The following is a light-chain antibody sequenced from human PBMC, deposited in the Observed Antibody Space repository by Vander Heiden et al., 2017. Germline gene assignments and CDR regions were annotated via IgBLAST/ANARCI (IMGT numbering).Light chain of an antibody. Sequence: YELTQPPPVSVSPGQPARITCSGDALPKQYAFWYQQKPGQAPVLVMYKDSERSSGIPDRFSGSSSGTTVTLTISGVQAEDEADYYCQSADSSGADVVFGGGTKLTVL. CDR1: ALPKQY. CDR3: QSADSSGADVV. J-gene: IGLJ2*01. V-gene: IGLV3-25*03. CDR2: KDS.